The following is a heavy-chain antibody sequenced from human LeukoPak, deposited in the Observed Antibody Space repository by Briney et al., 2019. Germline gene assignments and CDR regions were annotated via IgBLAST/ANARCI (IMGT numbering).Heavy chain of an antibody. CDR1: GHTLTELS. V-gene: IGHV1-24*01. Sequence: ASVKVSRKVSGHTLTELSIHWVRQAPGKGLEWMGGFDPEDGETIYAQKFQGRVTMTEDTSTDTAYMELSSLRSEDTAVYYCATSPATYGSGSYYFDYWGQGTLVTVSS. CDR2: FDPEDGET. D-gene: IGHD3-10*01. CDR3: ATSPATYGSGSYYFDY. J-gene: IGHJ4*02.